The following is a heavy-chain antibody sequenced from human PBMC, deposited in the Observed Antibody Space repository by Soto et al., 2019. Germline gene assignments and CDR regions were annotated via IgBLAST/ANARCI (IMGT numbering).Heavy chain of an antibody. CDR2: IIPIFGTA. CDR1: GGTFSSYA. V-gene: IGHV1-69*13. D-gene: IGHD5-18*01. Sequence: ASVKVSCKASGGTFSSYAISWVRQAPGQGLEWMGGIIPIFGTANYAQKFQGRVTITADESTSTAYMELSSLRSEDTAVYYCASGYSYGLDYDYYYGMDVWGQGTTVTVSS. J-gene: IGHJ6*02. CDR3: ASGYSYGLDYDYYYGMDV.